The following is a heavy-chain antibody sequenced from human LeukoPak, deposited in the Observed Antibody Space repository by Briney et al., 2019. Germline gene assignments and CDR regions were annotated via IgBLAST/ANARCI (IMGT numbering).Heavy chain of an antibody. Sequence: GGSLRLSCAASGFTFSRYWMSWVRQAPGKGLEWVADINQAGSEKFYVDSVKGRFTISRDNAKLSLYLQMNSLRAEDTAVYYCARVTPGGVGSFDYWGQGTLVTVSS. D-gene: IGHD3-10*01. CDR1: GFTFSRYW. V-gene: IGHV3-7*01. J-gene: IGHJ4*02. CDR2: INQAGSEK. CDR3: ARVTPGGVGSFDY.